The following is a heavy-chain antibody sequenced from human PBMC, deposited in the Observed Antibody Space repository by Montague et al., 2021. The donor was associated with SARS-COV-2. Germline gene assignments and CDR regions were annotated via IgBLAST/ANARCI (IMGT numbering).Heavy chain of an antibody. V-gene: IGHV4-39*01. CDR2: IYYSGST. D-gene: IGHD3-22*01. CDR1: GGSISSSSYY. CDR3: ARFPTSSYYDRKAAAATPDGFDI. Sequence: SETLSLTCTVSGGSISSSSYYWGWIRQPPGKGLEWIGSIYYSGSTYYNPSLKSRVTIYVDTSKNQFSLKLSSVTAADTAVYDCARFPTSSYYDRKAAAATPDGFDIWGQGTMVTVSS. J-gene: IGHJ3*02.